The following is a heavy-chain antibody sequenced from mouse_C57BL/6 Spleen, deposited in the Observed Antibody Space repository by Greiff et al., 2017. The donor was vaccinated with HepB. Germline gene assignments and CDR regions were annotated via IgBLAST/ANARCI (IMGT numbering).Heavy chain of an antibody. J-gene: IGHJ2*01. CDR3: ARSAPLTGTGFDY. CDR2: IRNKANGYTT. CDR1: GFTFTDYY. Sequence: EVKLMESGGGLVQPGGSLSLSCAASGFTFTDYYMSWVRQPPGKALEWLGFIRNKANGYTTEYSASVKGRFTISRDNSQSILYLQMNALRAEDSATYYCARSAPLTGTGFDYWGQGTTLTVSS. D-gene: IGHD4-1*01. V-gene: IGHV7-3*01.